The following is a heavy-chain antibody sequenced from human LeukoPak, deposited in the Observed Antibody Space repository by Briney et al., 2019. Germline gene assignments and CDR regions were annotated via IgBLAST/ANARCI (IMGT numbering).Heavy chain of an antibody. J-gene: IGHJ6*03. CDR1: GFTFSSYW. D-gene: IGHD3-22*01. V-gene: IGHV3-7*01. CDR3: ARGRPRSGSTMADPDYYYYMDV. CDR2: IKQDGSEK. Sequence: GGSLRLSCAASGFTFSSYWMSWVRQAPGKGLEWVANIKQDGSEKYYVDSVKGRFTISRDNAKNSLYLQMNSLRAEDTAVYYCARGRPRSGSTMADPDYYYYMDVWGKGTTVTISS.